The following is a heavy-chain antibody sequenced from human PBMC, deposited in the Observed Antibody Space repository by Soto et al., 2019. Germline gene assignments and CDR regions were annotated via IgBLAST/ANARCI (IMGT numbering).Heavy chain of an antibody. CDR1: GFTFSSYG. J-gene: IGHJ5*02. D-gene: IGHD5-18*01. CDR3: ARGVHVKTAPAGVTWFDP. Sequence: GGSLRLSCAASGFTFSSYGMHWVRRAPGKGLEWVAVIWYDGSNKYYADSVKGRFTISRDNSKNTLYLQMNSLRAEDTAVYYCARGVHVKTAPAGVTWFDPWGQGTLVTVSS. V-gene: IGHV3-33*01. CDR2: IWYDGSNK.